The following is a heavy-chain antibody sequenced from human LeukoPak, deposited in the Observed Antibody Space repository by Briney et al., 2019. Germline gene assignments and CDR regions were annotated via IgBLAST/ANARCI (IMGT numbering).Heavy chain of an antibody. CDR3: AKAHSSSWYGLFDY. Sequence: PGGSLRPSCAASGFTFSSYAMSWVRQAPGKGLEWVSAISGSGGSTYYADSVKGRFTISRDNSKNTLYLQMNSLRAEDTAVYYCAKAHSSSWYGLFDYWGQGTLVTVSS. V-gene: IGHV3-23*01. D-gene: IGHD6-13*01. J-gene: IGHJ4*02. CDR2: ISGSGGST. CDR1: GFTFSSYA.